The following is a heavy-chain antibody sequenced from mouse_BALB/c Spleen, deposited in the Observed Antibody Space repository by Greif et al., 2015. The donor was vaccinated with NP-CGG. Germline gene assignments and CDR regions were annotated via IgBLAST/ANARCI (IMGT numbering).Heavy chain of an antibody. CDR2: ISSGSSTI. Sequence: EVQLVESGGGLVQPGGSRKLSCAASGFTFSSFGMHWVRQAPEKGLEWVAYISSGSSTIYYADTVKGRFTISRDNPKNTLFLQMTSLRSEDTAMYYCARWEVPNAMDYWGQGTSVTVSS. D-gene: IGHD2-14*01. CDR3: ARWEVPNAMDY. CDR1: GFTFSSFG. J-gene: IGHJ4*01. V-gene: IGHV5-17*02.